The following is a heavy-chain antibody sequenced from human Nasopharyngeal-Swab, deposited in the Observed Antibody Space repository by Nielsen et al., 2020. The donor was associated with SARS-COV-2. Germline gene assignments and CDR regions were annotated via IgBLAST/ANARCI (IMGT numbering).Heavy chain of an antibody. CDR1: GFTFSSYS. CDR3: ARDPAITGTTFDP. D-gene: IGHD1-7*01. Sequence: GESLKISCAASGFTFSSYSMNWVRQAPGKGLVWVSRINSDGSSTRYADSVKGRFTISRDNAKNTLYLQMNSLRAEDTAVYYCARDPAITGTTFDPWGQGTLVTVSS. J-gene: IGHJ5*02. V-gene: IGHV3-74*01. CDR2: INSDGSST.